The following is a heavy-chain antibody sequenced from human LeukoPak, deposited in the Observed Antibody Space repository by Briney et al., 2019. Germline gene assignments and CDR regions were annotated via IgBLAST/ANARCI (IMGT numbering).Heavy chain of an antibody. Sequence: PGGSLRLSCAASGLTFSDHYMDWVRQAPGKGLEWVGRIRSKANSHSTEYAASVKGRFTISRDDSKSSLFLQMSSLKTEDTAVYYCVREVPGIMVAFDLWGQGTMLSVSS. CDR1: GLTFSDHY. V-gene: IGHV3-72*01. J-gene: IGHJ3*01. CDR3: VREVPGIMVAFDL. CDR2: IRSKANSHST. D-gene: IGHD2-2*01.